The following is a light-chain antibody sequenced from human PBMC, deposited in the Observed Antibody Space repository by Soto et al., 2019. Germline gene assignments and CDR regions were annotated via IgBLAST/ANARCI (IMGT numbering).Light chain of an antibody. J-gene: IGKJ1*01. CDR2: AAS. CDR1: QSLTSSY. CDR3: QYYDTSPAWT. Sequence: ESVLTQSPGILSLSPGERATLSCRASQSLTSSYLAWYQQKPGQAPRLLIYAASRRATGIPDRFSGSGSGTDFTLIISRLEAEDSAVDYCQYYDTSPAWTFGQGTRVEIK. V-gene: IGKV3-20*01.